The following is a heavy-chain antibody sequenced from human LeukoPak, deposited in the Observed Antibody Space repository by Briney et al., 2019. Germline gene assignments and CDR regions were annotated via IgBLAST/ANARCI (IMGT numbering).Heavy chain of an antibody. Sequence: GGSLRLSCAASGFTFSSYNMNWVRQAPGKGLEWVSSISSNNRYIYYADSVKGRFTISTDNAKNSLYLQMNSLRAEDTAVYYCARGGRAVVTLYYFDYWGQGTLVTVSS. D-gene: IGHD4-23*01. CDR3: ARGGRAVVTLYYFDY. CDR2: ISSNNRYI. V-gene: IGHV3-21*01. J-gene: IGHJ4*02. CDR1: GFTFSSYN.